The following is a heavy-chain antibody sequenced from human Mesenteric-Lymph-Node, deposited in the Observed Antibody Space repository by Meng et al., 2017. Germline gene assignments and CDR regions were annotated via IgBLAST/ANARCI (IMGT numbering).Heavy chain of an antibody. D-gene: IGHD3-22*01. Sequence: GGSLRLSCKGSGYSFTSYWIGWVRQMPGKGLEWMGIIYPGDSDTRYSPSFQGQVTISADKSISTAYLQWSSLKASDTAMYYCARGGLRYYYDSSGYYYLYWGQGTLVTVSS. CDR3: ARGGLRYYYDSSGYYYLY. CDR2: IYPGDSDT. CDR1: GYSFTSYW. J-gene: IGHJ4*02. V-gene: IGHV5-51*01.